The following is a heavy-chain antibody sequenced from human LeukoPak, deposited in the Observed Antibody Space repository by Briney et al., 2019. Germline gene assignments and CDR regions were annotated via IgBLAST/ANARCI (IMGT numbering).Heavy chain of an antibody. J-gene: IGHJ4*02. CDR1: GYTFTGYY. V-gene: IGHV1-2*02. CDR3: ARGSSWYRFDY. Sequence: ASVKVSCKASGYTFTGYYMHWVRQAPGQGLEWMGWINPNSGGTNYAQKFQGRVTITADKSTSTAYMELSNLRSEDTAVYYCARGSSWYRFDYWGQGTLVTVSS. CDR2: INPNSGGT. D-gene: IGHD6-13*01.